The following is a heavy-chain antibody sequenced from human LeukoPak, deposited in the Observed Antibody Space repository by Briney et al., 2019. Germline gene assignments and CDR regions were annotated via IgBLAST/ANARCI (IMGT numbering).Heavy chain of an antibody. D-gene: IGHD6-13*01. CDR2: IIPILGIA. V-gene: IGHV1-69*04. J-gene: IGHJ5*02. Sequence: SVKVSCKASGGTFSSYAISWLRQAPGQGLEWMGRIIPILGIANYAQKFQGRVTITADKSTSTAYMELSSLRSEDTAVYYCASSSYLHWFDPWGQGTLVTVSS. CDR3: ASSSYLHWFDP. CDR1: GGTFSSYA.